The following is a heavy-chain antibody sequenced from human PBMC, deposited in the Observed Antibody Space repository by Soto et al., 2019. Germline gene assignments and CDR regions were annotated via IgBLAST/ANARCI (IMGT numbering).Heavy chain of an antibody. Sequence: SVKVSCKASVFTFTNSALQWVRQARGQRLEWIGWIVVGSGTTKYAQKFQERVTITRDMSTSTAYMDLSSLRSEDTAVYYCAATLIAAVGTGHYYGMDVWGQGTTVTGSS. CDR2: IVVGSGTT. D-gene: IGHD6-13*01. V-gene: IGHV1-58*01. CDR3: AATLIAAVGTGHYYGMDV. CDR1: VFTFTNSA. J-gene: IGHJ6*02.